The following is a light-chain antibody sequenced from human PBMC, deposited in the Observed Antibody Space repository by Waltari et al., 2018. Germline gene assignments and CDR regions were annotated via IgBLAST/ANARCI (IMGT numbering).Light chain of an antibody. Sequence: DIQMTQSPSSLSASVGARVTITCRASQSINKYLNWYQHKPGKAPKLLIYGASSLYSGIPSRFSGSGSGTDFTLTINNLQVEDFATYYCQQSYSTPQSAFGQGTRLEIK. J-gene: IGKJ5*01. V-gene: IGKV1-39*01. CDR2: GAS. CDR1: QSINKY. CDR3: QQSYSTPQSA.